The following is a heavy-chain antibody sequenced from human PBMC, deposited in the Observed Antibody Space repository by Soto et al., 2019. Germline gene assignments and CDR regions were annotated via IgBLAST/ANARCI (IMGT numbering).Heavy chain of an antibody. V-gene: IGHV1-2*02. D-gene: IGHD1-7*01. J-gene: IGHJ4*02. CDR2: ISPKSGGT. Sequence: KESGASVKVSCKASGYSFTGHYIHWVRQAPGQGPEWVGEISPKSGGTRYGQKFQGRVTMTKDTSINTVYMELSNLSPDDTAVYYCGRGRSGELVVFYWGQGTLVTVHS. CDR1: GYSFTGHY. CDR3: GRGRSGELVVFY.